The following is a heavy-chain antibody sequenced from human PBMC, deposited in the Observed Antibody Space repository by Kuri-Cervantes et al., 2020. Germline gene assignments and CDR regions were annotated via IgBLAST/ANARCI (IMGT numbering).Heavy chain of an antibody. CDR2: IRYDGSNK. Sequence: GESLKISCAASGITFSSYVMSWVRQAPGKGLEWVAFIRYDGSNKYYADSVKGRFTISRDNSKNTLYLQMNSLRAEDTAAYYCAKAYDGSGYTKSSLDIWGQGTMVTVSS. V-gene: IGHV3-30*02. CDR1: GITFSSYV. J-gene: IGHJ3*02. D-gene: IGHD3-22*01. CDR3: AKAYDGSGYTKSSLDI.